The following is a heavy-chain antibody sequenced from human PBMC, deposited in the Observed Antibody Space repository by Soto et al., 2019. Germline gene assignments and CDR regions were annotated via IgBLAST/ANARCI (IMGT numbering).Heavy chain of an antibody. Sequence: GGSLRLSCAASGFTFDDYAMHWVRQAPGKGLEWVSGISWNSGSIGYADSVKGRFTISRDNAKNSLYLQMNSLRAEDTALYYCAKGGSYDFWSGYYIWGQGTLVTVSS. CDR2: ISWNSGSI. D-gene: IGHD3-3*01. J-gene: IGHJ4*02. CDR1: GFTFDDYA. V-gene: IGHV3-9*01. CDR3: AKGGSYDFWSGYYI.